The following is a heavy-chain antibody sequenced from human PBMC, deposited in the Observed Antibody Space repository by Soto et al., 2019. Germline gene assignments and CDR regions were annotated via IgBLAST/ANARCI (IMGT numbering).Heavy chain of an antibody. CDR2: TSYDGSNN. Sequence: QVQLVESGGGVVQPGTSLRLSCVGSGFTFRSYVIHWVRQAPGKGLEWVALTSYDGSNNFYGDSVKGRFTISRHNSRNRVELHMDSLTFEDTALYYCARWGTTGGLDVWGQGTLVSVSS. CDR1: GFTFRSYV. CDR3: ARWGTTGGLDV. D-gene: IGHD3-16*01. J-gene: IGHJ4*02. V-gene: IGHV3-33*05.